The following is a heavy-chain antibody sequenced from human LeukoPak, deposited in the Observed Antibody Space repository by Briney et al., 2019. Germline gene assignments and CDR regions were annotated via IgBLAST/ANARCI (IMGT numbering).Heavy chain of an antibody. J-gene: IGHJ4*02. V-gene: IGHV4-34*01. CDR3: ARGGYHYDTSGYLLDS. CDR2: INHSGST. D-gene: IGHD3-22*01. CDR1: GGSFSGYY. Sequence: SETLSLTCAVYGGSFSGYYWSWISQPPGKGLEWIGEINHSGSTNYNPSLKSRVTISVDTSENQFSLKLSSVTAADTAVYYCARGGYHYDTSGYLLDSWGQGTLVTISS.